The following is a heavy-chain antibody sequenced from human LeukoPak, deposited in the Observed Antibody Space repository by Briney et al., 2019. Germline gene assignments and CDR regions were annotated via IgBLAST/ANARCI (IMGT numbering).Heavy chain of an antibody. V-gene: IGHV4-39*01. CDR3: ARQGYDFWSGYYADFDY. Sequence: SETLSLTCTVPGGSISSYYWGWIRQPPGKGLEWIGSIYYSGSTYYNPSLKSRVTISVDTSKNQFSLKLSSVTAADTAVYYCARQGYDFWSGYYADFDYWGQGTLVTVSS. J-gene: IGHJ4*02. D-gene: IGHD3-3*01. CDR2: IYYSGST. CDR1: GGSISSYY.